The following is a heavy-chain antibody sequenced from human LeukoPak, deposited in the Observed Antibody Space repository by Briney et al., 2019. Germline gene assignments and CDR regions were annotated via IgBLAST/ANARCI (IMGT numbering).Heavy chain of an antibody. CDR2: IYYSGST. CDR3: ARDLRYSSGWFYAFDI. D-gene: IGHD6-19*01. Sequence: NPSETLSLTCTVSGGSISSYYWSWIRQPPGRGLEWIGYIYYSGSTNYNPSLKSRVTISVDTSKNQFSLKLSSVTAADTAVYYCARDLRYSSGWFYAFDIWGQGTVVTVSS. J-gene: IGHJ3*02. V-gene: IGHV4-59*01. CDR1: GGSISSYY.